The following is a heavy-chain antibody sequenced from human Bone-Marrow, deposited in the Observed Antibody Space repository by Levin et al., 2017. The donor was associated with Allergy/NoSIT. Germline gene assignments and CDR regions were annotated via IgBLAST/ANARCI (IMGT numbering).Heavy chain of an antibody. J-gene: IGHJ5*02. CDR2: ISYDGSNK. CDR1: GFTFSSYA. V-gene: IGHV3-30-3*01. Sequence: PGGSLRLSCAASGFTFSSYALHWVRQAPGKGLEWVALISYDGSNKYYADSVKGRFTISRDNTKNTLYLQMNSLRAEDAAVYYCAGAAAGMVGWFDPWGQGTLVTVSS. D-gene: IGHD6-13*01. CDR3: AGAAAGMVGWFDP.